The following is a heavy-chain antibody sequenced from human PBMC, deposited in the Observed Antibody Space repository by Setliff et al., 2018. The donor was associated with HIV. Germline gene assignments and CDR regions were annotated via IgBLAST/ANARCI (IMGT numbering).Heavy chain of an antibody. Sequence: PSETLSLTCTVSGGSISSYYWSWIRQPPGKGLEWIGYIYTSGSTNYTPSLRSRVTMSVDTSKNQFSLKLTSVTAADTAVYYCAREHDYSNYRRLDSWGQGILVTVSS. J-gene: IGHJ4*02. CDR2: IYTSGST. CDR1: GGSISSYY. CDR3: AREHDYSNYRRLDS. V-gene: IGHV4-4*08. D-gene: IGHD4-4*01.